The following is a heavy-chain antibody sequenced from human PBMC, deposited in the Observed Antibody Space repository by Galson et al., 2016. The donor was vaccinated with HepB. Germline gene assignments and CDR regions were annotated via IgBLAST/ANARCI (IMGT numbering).Heavy chain of an antibody. J-gene: IGHJ6*02. CDR3: AGTRKNDYGPGSYGYNHGMDV. D-gene: IGHD3-10*01. CDR2: INHRGDT. Sequence: ETLSLTCAVYGGAFTDYYWSWIRQAPATGLEWIGEINHRGDTKCNPSPRNRVTKSLDPSKNQFSLTISPVTAADTAQYFCAGTRKNDYGPGSYGYNHGMDVWGQGTTVIVAS. V-gene: IGHV4-34*01. CDR1: GGAFTDYY.